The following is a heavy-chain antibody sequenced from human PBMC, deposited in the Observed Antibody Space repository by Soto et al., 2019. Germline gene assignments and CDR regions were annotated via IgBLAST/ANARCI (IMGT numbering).Heavy chain of an antibody. V-gene: IGHV4-59*08. D-gene: IGHD3-10*01. CDR2: IYYSGST. Sequence: QVQLQESGPGLVKPSETLSLTCTVSGGSISSYYWSWIRQPPGKGLEWIGYIYYSGSTNYNPSLKSRVTISVYTSKNQFSLKLNSMPAADTAVYYCARHNYGSGSTYFDYWGQGTLVTVSS. CDR1: GGSISSYY. J-gene: IGHJ4*02. CDR3: ARHNYGSGSTYFDY.